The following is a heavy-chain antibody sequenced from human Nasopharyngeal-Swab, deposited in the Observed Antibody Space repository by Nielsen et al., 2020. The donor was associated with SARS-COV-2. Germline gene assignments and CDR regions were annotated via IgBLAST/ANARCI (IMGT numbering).Heavy chain of an antibody. J-gene: IGHJ4*02. Sequence: GESLKISCQGSGYYFSTYWIGWARQMPGKGLEWMGIIYPGDSTTKYRPSFQGQVTISADKSISTAYLQWSSLKASDTAMYFCARLYGGYVDYWGQGTLVTVSS. D-gene: IGHD4/OR15-4a*01. V-gene: IGHV5-51*01. CDR3: ARLYGGYVDY. CDR2: IYPGDSTT. CDR1: GYYFSTYW.